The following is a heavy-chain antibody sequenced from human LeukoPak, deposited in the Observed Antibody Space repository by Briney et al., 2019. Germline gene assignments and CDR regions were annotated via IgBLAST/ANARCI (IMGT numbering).Heavy chain of an antibody. CDR3: AKGRVGSASYIDC. CDR1: GFTFSNAW. CDR2: ISASGDDT. Sequence: PGGSLRLSCAASGFTFSNAWMTWVRQAPGKGLEWVSEISASGDDTYYADSVKGRFTISRDNSKNTLFLQMNSLRAEDTAVYYCAKGRVGSASYIDCWGQGTLVTVSS. V-gene: IGHV3-23*01. J-gene: IGHJ4*02. D-gene: IGHD3-10*01.